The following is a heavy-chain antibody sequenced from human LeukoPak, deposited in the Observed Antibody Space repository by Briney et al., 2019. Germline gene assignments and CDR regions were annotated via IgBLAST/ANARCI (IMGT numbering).Heavy chain of an antibody. CDR2: ISGSGGSS. CDR1: GFTFITYA. CDR3: AKLLWGFGVVTENHPDV. D-gene: IGHD3-3*01. V-gene: IGHV3-23*01. J-gene: IGHJ6*02. Sequence: GGSLRLSCAASGFTFITYAMSWVRQAPGKGLEWVSGISGSGGSSYYADSVRGRFTISRDNSKNTLYLQMNSLRAEDTAVYYCAKLLWGFGVVTENHPDVWGQGTTVTVSS.